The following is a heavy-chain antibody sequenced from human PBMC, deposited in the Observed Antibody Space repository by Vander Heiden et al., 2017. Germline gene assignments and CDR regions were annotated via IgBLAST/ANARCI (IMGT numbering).Heavy chain of an antibody. D-gene: IGHD2-15*01. CDR1: GCIFSNYA. J-gene: IGHJ1*01. V-gene: IGHV3-30-3*01. CDR2: ISYDGNNQ. Sequence: QVQLVESGGGVVQPGRSLRLSCAASGCIFSNYAMHWVRQVPGKGLEWVAVISYDGNNQYYADSVKGRFIISRDNSKNTLLLHMNSLRSEDTAVYYCARDPASVKIAATRLGYFQHWGQGTLVSVSS. CDR3: ARDPASVKIAATRLGYFQH.